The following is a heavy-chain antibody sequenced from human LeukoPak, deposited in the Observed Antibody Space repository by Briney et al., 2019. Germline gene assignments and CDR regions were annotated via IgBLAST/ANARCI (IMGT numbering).Heavy chain of an antibody. Sequence: SETLSLTCTVSGGSISSSSYYWGWIRQPPGKGLEWIGEIYHSGSTNYNPSLKSRVTISVDKSKNQFSLKLSSVTAADTAVYYCAREDYGGPDYWGQGTLVTVSS. J-gene: IGHJ4*02. D-gene: IGHD4-23*01. CDR2: IYHSGST. CDR1: GGSISSSSYY. CDR3: AREDYGGPDY. V-gene: IGHV4-39*07.